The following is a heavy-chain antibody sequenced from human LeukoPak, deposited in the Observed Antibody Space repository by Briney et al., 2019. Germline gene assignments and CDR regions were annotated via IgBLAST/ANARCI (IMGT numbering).Heavy chain of an antibody. J-gene: IGHJ5*02. D-gene: IGHD4-23*01. CDR2: IPDGGHIT. CDR1: GFTFSNYA. V-gene: IGHV3-23*01. CDR3: AKHPGPYGANPFHL. Sequence: QSGGSLRLSCAASGFTFSNYALSWVRQPPGKGLEWVSTIPDGGHITDYAASVKGRFTISRDNSNNTLYLHMSTLRPEDTAIYFCAKHPGPYGANPFHLWGQGTLVTVSS.